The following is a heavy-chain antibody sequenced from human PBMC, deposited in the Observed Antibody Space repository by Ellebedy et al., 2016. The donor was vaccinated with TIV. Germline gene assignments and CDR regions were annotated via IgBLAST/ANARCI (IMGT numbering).Heavy chain of an antibody. V-gene: IGHV3-21*01. D-gene: IGHD4-17*01. Sequence: GESLKISXATSGFTFSSYTMNWVRQAPGKGLEWVSSISSSGSYIYYADSVKGRFTISRDNAKNSLYLQMNSLRAEDTAVYYCARDPATVTTAYYYYMDVWGKGTTVTVSS. J-gene: IGHJ6*03. CDR3: ARDPATVTTAYYYYMDV. CDR1: GFTFSSYT. CDR2: ISSSGSYI.